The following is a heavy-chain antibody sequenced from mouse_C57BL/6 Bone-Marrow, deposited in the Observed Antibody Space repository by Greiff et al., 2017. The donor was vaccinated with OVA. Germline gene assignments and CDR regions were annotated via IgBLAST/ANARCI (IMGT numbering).Heavy chain of an antibody. Sequence: EVKLVESGPGLVKPSQSLSLTCSVTGYSITSGYYWNWIRQFPGNKLEWMGYISYDGSNNYNPSLKNRISITRDTSKNQFFLKLNSVTTEDTATYYCARDPYYYGSSYLYYFDYWGQGTTLTVSS. CDR1: GYSITSGYY. J-gene: IGHJ2*01. D-gene: IGHD1-1*01. CDR2: ISYDGSN. V-gene: IGHV3-6*01. CDR3: ARDPYYYGSSYLYYFDY.